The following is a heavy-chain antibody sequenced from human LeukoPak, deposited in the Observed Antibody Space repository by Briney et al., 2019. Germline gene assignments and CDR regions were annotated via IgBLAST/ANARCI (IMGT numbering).Heavy chain of an antibody. Sequence: ASVKVSCKASGYTFTSYYMHWVRQAPGQGGEWMGIINPSGGSTSYAQKFQGRVTMTRDTSTSTVYMELSSLRSEDTAVYYCGFSTVTTFLLDYWGQGTLVTVSS. J-gene: IGHJ4*02. CDR1: GYTFTSYY. D-gene: IGHD4-17*01. CDR2: INPSGGST. V-gene: IGHV1-46*01. CDR3: GFSTVTTFLLDY.